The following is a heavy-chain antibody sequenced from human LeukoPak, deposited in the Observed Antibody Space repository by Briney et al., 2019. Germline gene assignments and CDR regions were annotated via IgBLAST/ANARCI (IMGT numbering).Heavy chain of an antibody. Sequence: GGSLRLSCAASGFTFSSYFMNWVRQAPGKGLEWVAAISSTSNYIYYADSVKGRFTISRDNAKNSVYLQMNSLRAEDTAAYYCARGLCGGDCYSDWGQGTQVTVSS. J-gene: IGHJ4*02. CDR3: ARGLCGGDCYSD. D-gene: IGHD2-21*02. CDR2: ISSTSNYI. CDR1: GFTFSSYF. V-gene: IGHV3-21*01.